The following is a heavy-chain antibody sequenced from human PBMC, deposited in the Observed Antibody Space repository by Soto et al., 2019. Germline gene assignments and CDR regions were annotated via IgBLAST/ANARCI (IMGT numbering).Heavy chain of an antibody. V-gene: IGHV3-49*04. CDR3: TRDRLDLYYYDSSGYESTSYYFDY. CDR2: IRSKAYGGTT. Sequence: GGSLRLSCTASGFTFGDYAMSWVRQAPGKGLEWVGFIRSKAYGGTTEYAASVKGRFTISRDDSKSIAYLQMNSLKTEDTAVYYCTRDRLDLYYYDSSGYESTSYYFDYWGQGTLVTV. CDR1: GFTFGDYA. D-gene: IGHD3-22*01. J-gene: IGHJ4*02.